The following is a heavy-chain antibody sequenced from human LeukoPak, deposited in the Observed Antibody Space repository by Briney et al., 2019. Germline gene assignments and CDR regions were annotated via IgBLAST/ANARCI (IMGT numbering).Heavy chain of an antibody. D-gene: IGHD3-22*01. CDR2: ISGSGGNT. V-gene: IGHV3-23*01. J-gene: IGHJ4*02. CDR1: GFTFRSYA. Sequence: PGGSLRLSCAASGFTFRSYAMSWVRQAPGKGLEWVSTISGSGGNTYYADSVKGRFTISRDNSKNTLYLQMNSLRAEDTAVYYCAKGRTAETITMIVVVISAWDYWGQGTLVTVSS. CDR3: AKGRTAETITMIVVVISAWDY.